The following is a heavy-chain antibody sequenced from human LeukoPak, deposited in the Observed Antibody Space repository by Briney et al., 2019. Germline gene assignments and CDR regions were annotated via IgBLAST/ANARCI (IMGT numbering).Heavy chain of an antibody. CDR2: ITYDGSNK. V-gene: IGHV3-30*18. Sequence: GGSLRLSCAASGFTFSSDGRDWVRQAPGKGLEWVAVITYDGSNKYYADCVKGPFTISRDNSKNTLYLQMNSLRAEDTAVYYCAKWAHGMDVWGQGTTVTVSS. J-gene: IGHJ6*02. CDR1: GFTFSSDG. CDR3: AKWAHGMDV.